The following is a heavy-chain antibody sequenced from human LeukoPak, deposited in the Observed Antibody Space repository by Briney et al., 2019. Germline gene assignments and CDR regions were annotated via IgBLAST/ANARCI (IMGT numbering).Heavy chain of an antibody. CDR3: AKAVSTVTPDFDY. J-gene: IGHJ4*02. CDR2: ISWNSGSI. CDR1: GFTFDDYA. D-gene: IGHD4-17*01. V-gene: IGHV3-9*01. Sequence: GGSLRLSCASSGFTFDDYAMHWVRQAPGKGLEWVSGISWNSGSIGYADSVKGRFTISRDNAKNSLYLQMNSLRAEDTALYYCAKAVSTVTPDFDYWGQGTLVTVSS.